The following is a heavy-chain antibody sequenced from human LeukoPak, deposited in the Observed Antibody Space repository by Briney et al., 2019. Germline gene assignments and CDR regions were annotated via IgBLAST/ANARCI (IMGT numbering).Heavy chain of an antibody. CDR2: IIPIFGTA. CDR3: AREGYCSGGSCYSEYFQH. J-gene: IGHJ1*01. V-gene: IGHV1-69*13. Sequence: ASVKVSCKASGATFSSYAISWVRQAPGQGLEWMGGIIPIFGTANYAQKFQGRVTITADESTSTAYMELSSLRSEDTAVYYCAREGYCSGGSCYSEYFQHWGQGTLVTVSS. CDR1: GATFSSYA. D-gene: IGHD2-15*01.